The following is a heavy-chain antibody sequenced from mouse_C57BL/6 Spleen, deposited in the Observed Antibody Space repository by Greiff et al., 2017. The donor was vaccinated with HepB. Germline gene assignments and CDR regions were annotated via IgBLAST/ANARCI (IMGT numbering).Heavy chain of an antibody. J-gene: IGHJ4*01. Sequence: DVKLVESGGDLVKPGGSLKLSCAASGFTFSSYGMSWVRQTPDKRLEWVATISSGGSYTYYPDSVKGRFTISRDNAKNTLYLQMSSLKSEDTAMYYCARQITTVPVSYGDYYYAMDYWGQGTSVTVSS. V-gene: IGHV5-6*02. D-gene: IGHD1-1*01. CDR2: ISSGGSYT. CDR1: GFTFSSYG. CDR3: ARQITTVPVSYGDYYYAMDY.